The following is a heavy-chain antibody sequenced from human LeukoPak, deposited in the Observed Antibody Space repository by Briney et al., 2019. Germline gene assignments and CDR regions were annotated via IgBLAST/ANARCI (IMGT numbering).Heavy chain of an antibody. V-gene: IGHV3-7*05. D-gene: IGHD5-24*01. Sequence: PGGSPRLSCAASGFTFSSYWMSWVRQAPGTGLEWVAHIKEDGGDKYYVDSVKGRFTISRDNAKNSVYLQMNSLRDEDTAVYYCARDTGYNTFDHWGQGSLVTVSS. CDR1: GFTFSSYW. CDR2: IKEDGGDK. CDR3: ARDTGYNTFDH. J-gene: IGHJ4*02.